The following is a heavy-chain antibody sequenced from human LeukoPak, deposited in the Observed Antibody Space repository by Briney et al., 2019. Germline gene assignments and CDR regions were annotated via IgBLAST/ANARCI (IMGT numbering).Heavy chain of an antibody. CDR3: ARVGRDYDSSGYYFEYFDY. V-gene: IGHV3-48*04. CDR1: GFTFSSYS. D-gene: IGHD3-22*01. J-gene: IGHJ4*02. CDR2: ISSSSSTI. Sequence: GGSLTLSCAASGFTFSSYSMNWVRQAPGKGLEWVSYISSSSSTIYYADSVKGRFTISRDNAKNSLYLQMNSLRAEDTAVYYCARVGRDYDSSGYYFEYFDYWGEGTLVTVSS.